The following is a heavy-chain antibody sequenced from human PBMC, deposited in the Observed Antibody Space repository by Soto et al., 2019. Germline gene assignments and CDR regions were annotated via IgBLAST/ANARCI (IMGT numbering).Heavy chain of an antibody. CDR1: GFTFSDYY. V-gene: IGHV3-11*05. Sequence: VESGGGLVKPGGSLRLACAGSGFTFSDYYVSWIRQAPGEGLEWISYISQSASYSNYADSVKGRFTISRDNVKNSVYLQMISLRAEDTAVYYCAASGFDSDFWGQGTVVTVSS. D-gene: IGHD5-12*01. CDR2: ISQSASYS. CDR3: AASGFDSDF. J-gene: IGHJ4*02.